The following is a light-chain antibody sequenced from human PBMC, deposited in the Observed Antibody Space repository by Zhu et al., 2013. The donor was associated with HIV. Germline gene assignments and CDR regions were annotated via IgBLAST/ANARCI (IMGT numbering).Light chain of an antibody. J-gene: IGKJ1*01. CDR3: QQLHSFPRT. V-gene: IGKV1-9*01. Sequence: DIQLTQSPSFLAASVGDRVTITCWASQGISTSLAWYLQKPGKAPELLIYAASTLQSGVPSRFSGSGSGTDFTLTISSLQPEDFAAYYCQQLHSFPRTFGQGTRVE. CDR1: QGISTS. CDR2: AAS.